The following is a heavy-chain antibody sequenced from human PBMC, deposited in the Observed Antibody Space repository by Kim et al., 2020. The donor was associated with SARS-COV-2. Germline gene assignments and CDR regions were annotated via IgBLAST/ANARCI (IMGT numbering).Heavy chain of an antibody. CDR2: ISSSSSYT. D-gene: IGHD6-13*01. CDR3: ARDGLIAAAGTPPDY. J-gene: IGHJ4*02. CDR1: GFTFSDYY. Sequence: GGSLRLSCAASGFTFSDYYMSWIRQAPGKGLEWVSYISSSSSYTNYADSVKGRFTISRDNAKNSLYLQMNSLRAEDTAVYYCARDGLIAAAGTPPDYWGQGTLVTVSS. V-gene: IGHV3-11*05.